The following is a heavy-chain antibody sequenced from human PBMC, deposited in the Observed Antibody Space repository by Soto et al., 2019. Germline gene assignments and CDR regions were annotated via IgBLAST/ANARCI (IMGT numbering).Heavy chain of an antibody. Sequence: SSETLFLTCTVSGGSVRSGSYYLSWIREPPGKGLEWIGYIYYSGSANYNPSLKSRVTISVDTSKNQFSLKLSSVTAADTAVYYWARDSTAAAGPTFDYWGQGTLVTVSS. CDR1: GGSVRSGSYY. J-gene: IGHJ4*02. D-gene: IGHD6-13*01. CDR2: IYYSGSA. V-gene: IGHV4-61*01. CDR3: ARDSTAAAGPTFDY.